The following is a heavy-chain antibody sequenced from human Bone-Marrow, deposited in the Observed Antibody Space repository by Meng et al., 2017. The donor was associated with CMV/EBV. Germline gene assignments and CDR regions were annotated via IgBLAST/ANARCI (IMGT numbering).Heavy chain of an antibody. Sequence: GESLKISCAASGFTFSSYGMHWVRQAPGKGLEWVAFIRYDGSNKYYADSVKGRFTISRDNSKNTLYLQMNSLRAEDTAVYYCAKEKRRAAAGRYYYYYYGMDVWGQGTTVTVSS. CDR2: IRYDGSNK. D-gene: IGHD6-13*01. CDR1: GFTFSSYG. CDR3: AKEKRRAAAGRYYYYYYGMDV. J-gene: IGHJ6*02. V-gene: IGHV3-30*02.